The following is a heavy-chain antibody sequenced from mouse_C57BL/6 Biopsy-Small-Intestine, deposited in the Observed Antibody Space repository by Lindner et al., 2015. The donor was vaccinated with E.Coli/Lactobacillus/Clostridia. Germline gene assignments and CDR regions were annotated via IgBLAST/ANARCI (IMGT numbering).Heavy chain of an antibody. J-gene: IGHJ2*01. CDR3: AREGLYAFDY. CDR1: GFTFSDYG. D-gene: IGHD2-12*01. CDR2: ISSGSSTI. V-gene: IGHV5-17*01. Sequence: VQLQESGRGLVKPGGSLKLSCAASGFTFSDYGMHWVRQAPEKGLEWVAFISSGSSTIYYADTVKGRFTISRDNAKNTLFLQMTSLRSEDTAMYYCAREGLYAFDYWGQGPTLTVSS.